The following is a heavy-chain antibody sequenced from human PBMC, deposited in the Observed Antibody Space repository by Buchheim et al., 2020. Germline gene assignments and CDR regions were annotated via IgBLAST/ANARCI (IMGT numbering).Heavy chain of an antibody. CDR1: GFTFSSYA. CDR2: ISGSGGST. J-gene: IGHJ4*02. V-gene: IGHV3-23*01. Sequence: EVQLLESGGGLVQPGGSLRLSCAASGFTFSSYAMSWVRQAPGKGLEWVSAISGSGGSTYYADSVKGRFTISRDNSKNTLSLQMNSLRAEDTAVYYCAKSRSSSSWLQRYYFDYWGQGTL. CDR3: AKSRSSSSWLQRYYFDY. D-gene: IGHD6-13*01.